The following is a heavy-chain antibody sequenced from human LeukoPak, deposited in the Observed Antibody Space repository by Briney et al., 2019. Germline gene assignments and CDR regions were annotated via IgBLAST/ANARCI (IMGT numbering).Heavy chain of an antibody. J-gene: IGHJ5*02. V-gene: IGHV3-11*06. CDR3: AGSDILTGTNWFDP. Sequence: PGGSLRPSCAASGFTFSDYYMSWIRQAPGKGLEWVSYISSSSSYTNYADSVKGRFTISRDNAKNSLYLQMNSLRAEDTAVYYCAGSDILTGTNWFDPWGQGTLVTVSS. D-gene: IGHD3-9*01. CDR2: ISSSSSYT. CDR1: GFTFSDYY.